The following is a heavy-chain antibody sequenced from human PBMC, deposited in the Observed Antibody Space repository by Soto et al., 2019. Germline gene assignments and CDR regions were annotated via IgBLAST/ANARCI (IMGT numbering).Heavy chain of an antibody. CDR1: GFTFGSYA. J-gene: IGHJ4*02. Sequence: GGSLRLSCAASGFTFGSYAMHWVRQAPGKGLEWVAVISYDGSNKYYADSVKGRFTISRDNSKNTLYLQMNSLRAEDTAVYYCARPRDSSSWYGFDYWGQGTLVTVSS. CDR3: ARPRDSSSWYGFDY. D-gene: IGHD6-13*01. V-gene: IGHV3-30-3*01. CDR2: ISYDGSNK.